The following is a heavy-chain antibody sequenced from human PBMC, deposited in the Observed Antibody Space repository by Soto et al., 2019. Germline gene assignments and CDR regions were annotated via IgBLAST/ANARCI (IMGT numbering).Heavy chain of an antibody. CDR1: GGSISSSSYY. V-gene: IGHV4-39*01. Sequence: SETLSLTCTVSGGSISSSSYYWGWIRQPPGKGLEWIGSIYYSGSTYYNPSLKSRVTISVDTSKNQFSLKLSSVTAADTAVYYCASWGREYSGYDYMDVWGKGTTVTVSS. CDR2: IYYSGST. J-gene: IGHJ6*03. D-gene: IGHD5-12*01. CDR3: ASWGREYSGYDYMDV.